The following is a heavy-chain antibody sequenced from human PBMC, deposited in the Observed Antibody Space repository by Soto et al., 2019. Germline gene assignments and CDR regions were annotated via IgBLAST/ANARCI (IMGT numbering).Heavy chain of an antibody. D-gene: IGHD2-15*01. CDR3: ARVWVGYCSGGSCYDWFDP. J-gene: IGHJ5*02. CDR1: GGTFSSYA. V-gene: IGHV1-69*01. CDR2: IIPIFGTA. Sequence: QVQLVQSGAEVKKPGSSVKVSCKASGGTFSSYAISWVRQAPGQGLEWMGGIIPIFGTANYAQKFQGTVTITADESTSTAYMELSSLRSEDTAVYYCARVWVGYCSGGSCYDWFDPWGQGTLVTVSS.